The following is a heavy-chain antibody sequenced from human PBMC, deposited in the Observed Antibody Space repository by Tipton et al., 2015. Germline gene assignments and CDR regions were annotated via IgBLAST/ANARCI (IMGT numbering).Heavy chain of an antibody. Sequence: TLSLTYTVSGDSVISRTYYWSWIRQPPGKGLEWIGYVYYGGSTKYNPSLKSRVTISLEASKNQFSLRLNSVTAADTAVYYCGRDPGVGSGWSHQGDFWGQGTLVTVSS. CDR1: GDSVISRTYY. J-gene: IGHJ4*02. CDR3: GRDPGVGSGWSHQGDF. D-gene: IGHD6-19*01. V-gene: IGHV4-61*01. CDR2: VYYGGST.